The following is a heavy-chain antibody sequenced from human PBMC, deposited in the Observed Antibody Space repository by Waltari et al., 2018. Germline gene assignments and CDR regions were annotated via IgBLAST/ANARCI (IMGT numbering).Heavy chain of an antibody. D-gene: IGHD2-2*01. V-gene: IGHV1-69*13. CDR2: IIPIFGTA. Sequence: QVQLVQSGAEVKKPGSSVKVSCKASAATFSSSAISWVRQAPGQGLEWMGGIIPIFGTANYAQKFQGRVTITADESTSTAYMELSSLRSEDTAVYYCASYHRLHIVVVPAAGYFDYWGQGTLVTVSS. CDR1: AATFSSSA. J-gene: IGHJ4*02. CDR3: ASYHRLHIVVVPAAGYFDY.